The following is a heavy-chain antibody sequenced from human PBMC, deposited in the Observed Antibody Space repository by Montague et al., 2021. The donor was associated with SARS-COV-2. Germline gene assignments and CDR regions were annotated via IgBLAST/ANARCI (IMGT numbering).Heavy chain of an antibody. CDR1: GGSISSSSYY. Sequence: SETLSLTCTVSGGSISSSSYYWGWIRQPPGKGLEWIGSIYYSGSTYYNPSLKSRVTISVDTSKNQFSLKLSSVTAADTAVYYCARHGKTRIAMIVVVIGYVDYWGQGTLVTVSS. V-gene: IGHV4-39*01. D-gene: IGHD3-22*01. CDR2: IYYSGST. J-gene: IGHJ4*02. CDR3: ARHGKTRIAMIVVVIGYVDY.